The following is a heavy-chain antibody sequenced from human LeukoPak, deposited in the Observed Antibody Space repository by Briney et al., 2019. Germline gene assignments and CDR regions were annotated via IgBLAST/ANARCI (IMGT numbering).Heavy chain of an antibody. V-gene: IGHV1-8*01. Sequence: YTFTSYXXXXXRXXXGQGXXXXXXXNPNSGNTGYAQKFQGRVTMTRNTSISTAYMELSSLRSEDTAVYYCARASRSSWYDLNWFDPWGQGTLVIVSS. J-gene: IGHJ5*02. CDR1: YTFTSYX. CDR3: ARASRSSWYDLNWFDP. CDR2: XNPNSGNT. D-gene: IGHD6-13*01.